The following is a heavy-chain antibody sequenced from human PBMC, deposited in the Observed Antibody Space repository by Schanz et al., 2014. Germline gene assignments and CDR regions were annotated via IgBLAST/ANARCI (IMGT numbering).Heavy chain of an antibody. V-gene: IGHV3-23*01. CDR1: GFTFTDHA. J-gene: IGHJ6*02. CDR3: ARRVPYSFGLDV. Sequence: EVQLLASGGGLVQPGGSLRLTCLTSGFTFTDHAMSWVRQAPGKGLEWVSFISASGDSTSYADSVKGRFTISRDNSKNTLYLQMNSLRDEDTAMYYCARRVPYSFGLDVWGQGATVTVSS. CDR2: ISASGDST. D-gene: IGHD1-1*01.